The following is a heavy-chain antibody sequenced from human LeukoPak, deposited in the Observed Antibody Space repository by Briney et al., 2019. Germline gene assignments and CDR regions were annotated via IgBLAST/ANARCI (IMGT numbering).Heavy chain of an antibody. CDR2: ISSSGNTI. V-gene: IGHV3-48*03. CDR3: AKDKGDCGGDCYHFDY. D-gene: IGHD2-21*02. Sequence: PGGSLRLSCAASGFTFSSYEMNWVRQAPGKGLEWVSYISSSGNTIYYADSVKGRFTISRDNAKNSLYLQMNSLRAEDTAIYYCAKDKGDCGGDCYHFDYWGQGTLVTVSS. CDR1: GFTFSSYE. J-gene: IGHJ4*02.